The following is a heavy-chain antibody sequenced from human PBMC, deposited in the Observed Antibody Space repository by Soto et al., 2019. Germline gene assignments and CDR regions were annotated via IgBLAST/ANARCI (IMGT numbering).Heavy chain of an antibody. CDR2: IIPIFGTA. Sequence: QVQLVQSGAEVKKPGSSVKVSCKASGGTFSSYAISWVRQAPGQGLEGMGGIIPIFGTANYAQKFQGRVTITADESTSTAYMELSSLRSEDTAVYYCAAGYSSGWYRGGYYYGMDVWGQGTTVTVSS. V-gene: IGHV1-69*12. D-gene: IGHD6-19*01. J-gene: IGHJ6*02. CDR3: AAGYSSGWYRGGYYYGMDV. CDR1: GGTFSSYA.